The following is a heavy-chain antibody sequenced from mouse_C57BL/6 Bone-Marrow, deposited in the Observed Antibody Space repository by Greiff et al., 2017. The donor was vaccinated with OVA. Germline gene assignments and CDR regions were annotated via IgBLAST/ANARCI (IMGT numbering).Heavy chain of an antibody. V-gene: IGHV1-39*01. D-gene: IGHD1-1*01. CDR3: ARWYYGSADVDYYAMDY. J-gene: IGHJ4*01. Sequence: EVQLVESGPELVKPGASVKISCKASGYSFTDYNMNWVKQSNGKSLEWIGVINPNYGTTSYNQKFKGKATLTVDQSSSTAYMQLNSLTSEDSAVYYCARWYYGSADVDYYAMDYWGQGTSVTVSS. CDR1: GYSFTDYN. CDR2: INPNYGTT.